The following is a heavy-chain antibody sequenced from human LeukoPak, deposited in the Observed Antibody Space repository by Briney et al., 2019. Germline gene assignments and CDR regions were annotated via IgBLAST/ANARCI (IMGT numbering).Heavy chain of an antibody. CDR2: INPNSGGT. V-gene: IGHV1-2*02. J-gene: IGHJ6*02. D-gene: IGHD1-7*01. CDR1: GCTFTGYY. Sequence: ASVKVSCKASGCTFTGYYMHWVRQAPGQGLEWMGWINPNSGGTNYAQKFQGRVTMTRDTSITTAYMELTRVRSDDTAVYYCARVKAPKVELRRHYFYGMDVWGQGTTVTVSS. CDR3: ARVKAPKVELRRHYFYGMDV.